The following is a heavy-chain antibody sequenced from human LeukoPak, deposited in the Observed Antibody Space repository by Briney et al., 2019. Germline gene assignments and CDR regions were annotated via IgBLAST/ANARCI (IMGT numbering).Heavy chain of an antibody. CDR1: GFTFSNYW. V-gene: IGHV3-7*01. CDR3: ASSKGFDY. CDR2: INLDGSEK. J-gene: IGHJ4*02. Sequence: GGSLRLSCAASGFTFSNYWMNWVRQAPGKGLEWVANINLDGSEKYYVDSVKGRFTISRDNAKNSLYLQMNSLRAEDTAVYYCASSKGFDYWGQGTLVTVSS.